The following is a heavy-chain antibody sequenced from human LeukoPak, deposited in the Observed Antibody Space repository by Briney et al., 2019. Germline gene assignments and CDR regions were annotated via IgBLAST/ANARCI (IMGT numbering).Heavy chain of an antibody. CDR2: IKQDGSEK. J-gene: IGHJ4*02. CDR1: GFTFSSHW. Sequence: PGGSLRLSCAASGFTFSSHWMNWVRQSPGKGLEWVANIKQDGSEKYYVGSVKGRLTISRDNAKNSLYLQMNSLRAEDTAVYYCASSPRYDSSDYWGQGTLVTVSS. CDR3: ASSPRYDSSDY. V-gene: IGHV3-7*01. D-gene: IGHD3-22*01.